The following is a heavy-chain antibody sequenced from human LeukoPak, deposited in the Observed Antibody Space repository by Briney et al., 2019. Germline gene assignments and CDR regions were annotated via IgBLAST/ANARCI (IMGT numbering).Heavy chain of an antibody. J-gene: IGHJ4*02. Sequence: ASVKVSCKASGYTFTGYYMHWVRQAPGQGLEWMGWINPNSGGTNYAQKFQGRVTMTRDTSISTAYMGLSRLRSDDTAVYYCARSPRGCGGDCYADYWGQGTLVTVSS. CDR1: GYTFTGYY. V-gene: IGHV1-2*02. CDR2: INPNSGGT. D-gene: IGHD2-21*02. CDR3: ARSPRGCGGDCYADY.